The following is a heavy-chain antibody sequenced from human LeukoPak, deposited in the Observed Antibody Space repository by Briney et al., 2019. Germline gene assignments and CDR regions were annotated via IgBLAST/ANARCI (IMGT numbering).Heavy chain of an antibody. J-gene: IGHJ4*02. Sequence: ASVKVSCKASGGTFSSYAFSWVRQAPGQGLEWMGGIIPIFGTANYAQKFQGRVTITADKSTSTAYMELSSLRSEDTAVYYCARDLDSGYDYWGQGTLVTVSS. CDR2: IIPIFGTA. CDR3: ARDLDSGYDY. CDR1: GGTFSSYA. V-gene: IGHV1-69*06. D-gene: IGHD5-12*01.